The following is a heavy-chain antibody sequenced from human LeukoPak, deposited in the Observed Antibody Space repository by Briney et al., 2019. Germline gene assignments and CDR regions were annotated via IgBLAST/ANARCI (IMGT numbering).Heavy chain of an antibody. CDR2: IIPILGIA. CDR3: ARGLQRRSLRGLYYMDV. V-gene: IGHV1-69*04. Sequence: SVKVSCKASGGTFSSYAISWVRQAPGQGLEWMGRIIPILGIANYAQKFQGRVTITRNTSISTAYMELSSLRSEDTAVYYCARGLQRRSLRGLYYMDVWGKGTTVTVSS. CDR1: GGTFSSYA. D-gene: IGHD6-25*01. J-gene: IGHJ6*03.